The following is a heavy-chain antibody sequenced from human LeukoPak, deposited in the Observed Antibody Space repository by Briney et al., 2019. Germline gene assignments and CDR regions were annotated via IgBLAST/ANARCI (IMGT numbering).Heavy chain of an antibody. Sequence: GGSVRLSCATSGFMFRANWMSWVRQPPGKGLEWVANIRQDGSEKYYVDSVKGRFTISRDNAKDSLFLQMNNLRGEDTAVYYCARDGSWPLDAFDLGGQGTMLTVSS. CDR1: GFMFRANW. CDR2: IRQDGSEK. D-gene: IGHD1-26*01. J-gene: IGHJ3*01. V-gene: IGHV3-7*01. CDR3: ARDGSWPLDAFDL.